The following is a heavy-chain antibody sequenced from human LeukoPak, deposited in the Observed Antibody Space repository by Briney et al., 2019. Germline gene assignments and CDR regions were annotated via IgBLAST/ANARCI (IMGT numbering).Heavy chain of an antibody. J-gene: IGHJ4*02. Sequence: SETLSLTCAVYGGSFSGYYWSWIRQPPGKGLEWIGEINHSGSTNYNPSLKSRVTISVDTSKNQFSLKLSSVTAADTAVYYCARDKYSSSSEFDYWGQGTLVTVSS. CDR1: GGSFSGYY. CDR3: ARDKYSSSSEFDY. V-gene: IGHV4-34*01. CDR2: INHSGST. D-gene: IGHD6-6*01.